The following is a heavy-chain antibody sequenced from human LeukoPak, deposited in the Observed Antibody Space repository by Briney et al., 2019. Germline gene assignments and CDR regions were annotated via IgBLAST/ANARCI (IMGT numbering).Heavy chain of an antibody. CDR1: GYTFTSYY. CDR3: ARVRPRDYGDYYFDY. J-gene: IGHJ4*02. V-gene: IGHV1-46*01. Sequence: ASVKVSCKASGYTFTSYYMHWVRQAPGQGLEWMGIINPSGGSTSYAQKFQGRVTMTSDTSTSTVYMELSSLRSEDTAVYYCARVRPRDYGDYYFDYWGQGTLVTVSS. CDR2: INPSGGST. D-gene: IGHD4-17*01.